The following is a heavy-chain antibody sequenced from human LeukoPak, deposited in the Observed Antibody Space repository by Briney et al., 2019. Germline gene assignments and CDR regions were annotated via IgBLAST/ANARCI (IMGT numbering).Heavy chain of an antibody. J-gene: IGHJ4*02. D-gene: IGHD3-22*01. Sequence: SETLSLTCTVSGGSISSYYWSWLRQPPGKGLEYIGYTHYSGSTNYNPSLKSRVTISVETSKNQFSLKLSSVTAADTAVYYCARVTGYMIEDYFDYWGQGTLVTVSS. CDR3: ARVTGYMIEDYFDY. CDR2: THYSGST. V-gene: IGHV4-59*01. CDR1: GGSISSYY.